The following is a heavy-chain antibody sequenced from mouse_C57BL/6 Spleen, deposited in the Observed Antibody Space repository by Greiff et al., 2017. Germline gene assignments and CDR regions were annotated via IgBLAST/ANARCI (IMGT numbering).Heavy chain of an antibody. CDR1: GFTFSDYY. J-gene: IGHJ4*01. V-gene: IGHV5-16*01. CDR2: INYDGSST. Sequence: EVKLVESEGGLVQPGSSMKLSCTASGFTFSDYYMAWVRQVPEKGLEWVANINYDGSSTYYLDSLKSRFIISRDNAKNILYLQMSSLKSEDTATYYCARNYGSSIYAMDYWGQGTSVTVSS. CDR3: ARNYGSSIYAMDY. D-gene: IGHD1-1*01.